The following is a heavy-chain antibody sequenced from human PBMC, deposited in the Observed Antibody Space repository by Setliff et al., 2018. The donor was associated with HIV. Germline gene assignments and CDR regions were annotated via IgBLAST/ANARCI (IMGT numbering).Heavy chain of an antibody. J-gene: IGHJ4*01. CDR3: TTAVAQNWSGSGNENY. Sequence: GGSLRLSCAASGFTFTNAWMSWVRQAPGKGLEWVGRIKSKTDGETEDYAAPVKGRFTISRDDSRSTLYLQMNSLITEDTALYYCTTAVAQNWSGSGNENYCGQGTLVTVSS. CDR1: GFTFTNAW. CDR2: IKSKTDGETE. D-gene: IGHD3-10*01. V-gene: IGHV3-15*01.